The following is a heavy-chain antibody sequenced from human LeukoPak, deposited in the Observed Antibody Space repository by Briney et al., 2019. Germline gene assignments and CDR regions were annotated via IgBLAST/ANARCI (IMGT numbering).Heavy chain of an antibody. Sequence: SETLSLTCTVSGGSISSYYWSWIRQPPGKGLEWIGYIYYSGSTNYNPSLKSRVTISVDTSKNQFSLRLSSVTAADTAVYYCARSVAGDFDYWGQGTLVTVSS. CDR3: ARSVAGDFDY. CDR1: GGSISSYY. V-gene: IGHV4-59*01. CDR2: IYYSGST. J-gene: IGHJ4*02. D-gene: IGHD6-19*01.